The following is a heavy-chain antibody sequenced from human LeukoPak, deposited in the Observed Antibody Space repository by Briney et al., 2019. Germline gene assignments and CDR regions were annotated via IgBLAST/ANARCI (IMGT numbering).Heavy chain of an antibody. Sequence: PSGTLSLTCAVSGSSISSSNWWSWVRQPPGKGLEWIGEIYHSGSTNYNPSLKSRVTISVDKSKNQFSLKLSSVTAADTAVYYCARGDTIAAAGTTYNWFDPWGQGTLVTVSS. CDR2: IYHSGST. D-gene: IGHD6-13*01. V-gene: IGHV4-4*02. CDR3: ARGDTIAAAGTTYNWFDP. CDR1: GSSISSSNW. J-gene: IGHJ5*02.